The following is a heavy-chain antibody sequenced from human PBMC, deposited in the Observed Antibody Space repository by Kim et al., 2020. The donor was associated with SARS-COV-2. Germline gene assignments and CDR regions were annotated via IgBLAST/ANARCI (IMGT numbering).Heavy chain of an antibody. CDR2: INHSGST. V-gene: IGHV4-34*01. CDR1: GGSFSGYY. Sequence: SETLSLTCAVYGGSFSGYYWSWIRQPPGKGLEWIGEINHSGSTNYNPSLKSRVTISVDTSKNQFSLQLSSVTAADTAVYYCARGKIKRYYWGQGTLVTVSS. D-gene: IGHD3-16*01. CDR3: ARGKIKRYY. J-gene: IGHJ4*02.